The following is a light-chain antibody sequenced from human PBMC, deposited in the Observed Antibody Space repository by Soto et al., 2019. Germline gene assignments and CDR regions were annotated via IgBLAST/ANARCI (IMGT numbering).Light chain of an antibody. CDR1: QSVSTY. CDR2: DAS. J-gene: IGKJ1*01. CDR3: QQRSNWPPTWT. V-gene: IGKV3-11*01. Sequence: EIVLTQSPATLSLSPRQRATLSCRASQSVSTYLAWYQQKPGQAPRLLIYDASTRATGIPARFSGSGSGTDFTLTISSLEPEDFAVYYCQQRSNWPPTWTFGQGTKVEIK.